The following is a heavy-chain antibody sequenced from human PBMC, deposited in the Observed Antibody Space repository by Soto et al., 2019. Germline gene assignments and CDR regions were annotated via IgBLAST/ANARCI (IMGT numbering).Heavy chain of an antibody. CDR2: FNPDNQNT. D-gene: IGHD3-16*01. CDR1: GYRFTTYG. CDR3: ARVRFGDPFDF. Sequence: GASVKVSCKVSGYRFTTYGINWVRQAPGQGLEWVGWFNPDNQNTNYAQKFQDGVSLTTDSSTNTAYMELRDLRSDDTAVYYCARVRFGDPFDFWGQGSLVTVSS. V-gene: IGHV1-18*01. J-gene: IGHJ4*02.